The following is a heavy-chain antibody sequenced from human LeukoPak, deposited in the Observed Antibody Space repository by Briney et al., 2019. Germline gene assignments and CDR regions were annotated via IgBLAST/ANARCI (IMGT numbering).Heavy chain of an antibody. D-gene: IGHD2-15*01. Sequence: SETLSLTCTVSGGSINNYYWSWIRQPPGKGLEGIGYIYYSGATNYNPSLRSRVTMSVDTSNNQFSLNLSSVTAADTAMYYCARHGSYTSRLYYFDYWGQGTLVTVSS. CDR2: IYYSGAT. CDR1: GGSINNYY. V-gene: IGHV4-59*08. CDR3: ARHGSYTSRLYYFDY. J-gene: IGHJ4*02.